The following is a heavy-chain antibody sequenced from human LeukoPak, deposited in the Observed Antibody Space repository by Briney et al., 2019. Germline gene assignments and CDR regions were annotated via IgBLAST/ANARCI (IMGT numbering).Heavy chain of an antibody. D-gene: IGHD3-3*01. CDR2: ISAYNGNT. CDR3: ARDSMYYDFWSGYYTVYFDY. J-gene: IGHJ4*02. CDR1: GYTFTSYG. Sequence: ASVKVSCKASGYTFTSYGISWVRQAPGQGLEWMGWISAYNGNTNYAQKLQGRVTMTTDTSTSTAYMELRSLRSDDTAVYYCARDSMYYDFWSGYYTVYFDYWGRGTLVTVSS. V-gene: IGHV1-18*01.